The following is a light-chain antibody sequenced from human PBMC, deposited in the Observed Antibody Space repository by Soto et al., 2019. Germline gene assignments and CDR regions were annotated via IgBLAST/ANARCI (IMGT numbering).Light chain of an antibody. CDR3: CSYAGPWV. Sequence: QSALTQPASVSGSPGQSITISCTGTSSDVGSYNLVSWYQQHPGKAPKLMIYEVSKRPSGVSNRFSGSKSGNTASLTISGLRAEDEADYYCCSYAGPWVFGGGTKVTVL. V-gene: IGLV2-23*02. J-gene: IGLJ3*02. CDR1: SSDVGSYNL. CDR2: EVS.